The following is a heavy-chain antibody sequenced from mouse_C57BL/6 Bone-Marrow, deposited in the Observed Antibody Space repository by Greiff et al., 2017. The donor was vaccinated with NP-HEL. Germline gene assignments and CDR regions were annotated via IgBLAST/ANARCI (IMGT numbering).Heavy chain of an antibody. J-gene: IGHJ4*01. CDR1: GYTFTSYG. Sequence: VQLQESGAELARPGASVTLSCKASGYTFTSYGISWVKQRTGQGLEWIGEIYPRSGNTYYHEKFKVKSTRTADKSSSTADMELRSLTSEDSAVYFCARGSNDPHAMDYWGQGTSVTVSS. V-gene: IGHV1-81*01. D-gene: IGHD2-12*01. CDR3: ARGSNDPHAMDY. CDR2: IYPRSGNT.